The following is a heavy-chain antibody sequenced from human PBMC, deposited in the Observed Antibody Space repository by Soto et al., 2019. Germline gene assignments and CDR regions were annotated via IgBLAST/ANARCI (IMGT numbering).Heavy chain of an antibody. Sequence: SETLSLTCTVSGGSISRSSYYWSWIRQPPGKGLEWIGYIYDSGSTYYNSSLKSRVTMSVDTSKNQFSLKLSSVTAADTAVYYCARDRYYYGSGRGMDVWGQGTTVTVSS. J-gene: IGHJ6*02. CDR1: GGSISRSSYY. CDR2: IYDSGST. V-gene: IGHV4-61*01. D-gene: IGHD3-10*01. CDR3: ARDRYYYGSGRGMDV.